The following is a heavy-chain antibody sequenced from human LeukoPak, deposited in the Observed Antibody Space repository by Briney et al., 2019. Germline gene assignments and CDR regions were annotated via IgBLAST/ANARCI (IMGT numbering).Heavy chain of an antibody. CDR1: GFTFSSYW. Sequence: GGSLRLSCAASGFTFSSYWMSWVRQAPGKGLEWVANIREDGSAKYSVDSVKGRFTISRDNAKNTLYLQMNSLRAEDTAVYYCARDSPGYGAYDLGWGQGTLVTVSS. CDR3: ARDSPGYGAYDLG. D-gene: IGHD5-12*01. J-gene: IGHJ4*02. CDR2: IREDGSAK. V-gene: IGHV3-7*04.